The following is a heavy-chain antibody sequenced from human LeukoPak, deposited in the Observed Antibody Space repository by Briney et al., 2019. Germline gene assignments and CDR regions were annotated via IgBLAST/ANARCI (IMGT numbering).Heavy chain of an antibody. J-gene: IGHJ4*02. CDR2: TYYRSKWYN. Sequence: SQTLSLTCAISGDSVSSNSAAWNWIRQSPSRGLEWLGRTYYRSKWYNDYAVSVKSRITINPDTSKNQFSLQLNSVTPEDTAEYYCARDGSTMIRGRGFFDYWGQGTLVTVSS. V-gene: IGHV6-1*01. CDR3: ARDGSTMIRGRGFFDY. D-gene: IGHD3-10*01. CDR1: GDSVSSNSAA.